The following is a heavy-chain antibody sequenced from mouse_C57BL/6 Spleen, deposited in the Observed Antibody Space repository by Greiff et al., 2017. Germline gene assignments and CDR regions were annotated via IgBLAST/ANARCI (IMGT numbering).Heavy chain of an antibody. CDR3: ARHGWFAY. CDR1: GFTFSDYG. Sequence: EVKVVESGGGLVKPGGSLKLSCAASGFTFSDYGMHWVRQAPEKGLEWVAYISSGSSTIYYADTVKGRYTISSDNAKNTLFLQMTSLRSEDTAMYYGARHGWFAYWGQGTLVTVSA. J-gene: IGHJ3*01. CDR2: ISSGSSTI. V-gene: IGHV5-17*01.